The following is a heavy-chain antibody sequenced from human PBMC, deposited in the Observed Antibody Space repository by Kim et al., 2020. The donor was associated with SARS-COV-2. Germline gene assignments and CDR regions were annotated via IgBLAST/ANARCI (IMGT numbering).Heavy chain of an antibody. Sequence: YATSVKGRVTIATDNSKNTLSLKTNRMRAVDTAVYYCAKDRGVRRGRPDYWGQGTLATVSS. J-gene: IGHJ4*02. CDR3: AKDRGVRRGRPDY. V-gene: IGHV3-23*01. D-gene: IGHD3-10*01.